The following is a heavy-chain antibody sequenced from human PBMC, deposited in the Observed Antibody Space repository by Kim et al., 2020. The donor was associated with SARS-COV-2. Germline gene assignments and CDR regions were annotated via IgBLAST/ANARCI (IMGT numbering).Heavy chain of an antibody. D-gene: IGHD5-18*01. CDR3: AAGYDAFDI. CDR1: EFSFRTSW. V-gene: IGHV3-7*03. Sequence: GALRLSCAASEFSFRTSWMSWVRQAPGKGLEWVANIKYDGSETDYLDSVEGRFTVSRDNTRKSLFLQMTSLRAEDTAVYYCAAGYDAFDIWGQGTMVTVSS. J-gene: IGHJ3*02. CDR2: IKYDGSET.